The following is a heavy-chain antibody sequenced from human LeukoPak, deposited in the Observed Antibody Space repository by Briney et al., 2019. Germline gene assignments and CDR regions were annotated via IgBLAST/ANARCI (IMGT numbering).Heavy chain of an antibody. D-gene: IGHD2-21*01. J-gene: IGHJ5*01. Sequence: GGSLRLSCVASGFSFGNYAMSWVRQAPGKGLQWVAQISGTGGATWYAGFARDRFTISRDNSKKTLYLQMSGLRVEDTAMYYCVKDPRDTYGTNWFVSWGQGTLLIVSS. CDR1: GFSFGNYA. V-gene: IGHV3-23*01. CDR2: ISGTGGAT. CDR3: VKDPRDTYGTNWFVS.